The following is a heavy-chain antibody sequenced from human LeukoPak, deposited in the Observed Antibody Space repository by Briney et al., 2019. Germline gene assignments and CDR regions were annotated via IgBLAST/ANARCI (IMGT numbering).Heavy chain of an antibody. Sequence: GGSLRLSCAASGFTFSSYGMHWVRQAQGKGLEWVAFIRYDGSNKYYADSVKGRFTISRDNSKNTLYLQMNSLRAEDTAVYYCAKDRYCSGGSCYYFDYWGQGTLVTVSS. CDR2: IRYDGSNK. J-gene: IGHJ4*02. D-gene: IGHD2-15*01. V-gene: IGHV3-30*02. CDR1: GFTFSSYG. CDR3: AKDRYCSGGSCYYFDY.